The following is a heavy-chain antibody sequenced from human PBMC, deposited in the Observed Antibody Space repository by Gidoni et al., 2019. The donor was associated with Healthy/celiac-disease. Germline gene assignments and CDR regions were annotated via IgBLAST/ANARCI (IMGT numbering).Heavy chain of an antibody. CDR3: ARLVGTPPDYYYGMDV. V-gene: IGHV4-39*01. J-gene: IGHJ6*02. D-gene: IGHD1-7*01. CDR1: GGSISSSSYY. Sequence: QLQLQASGPGLVKPSETLSLTCTVSGGSISSSSYYWGWIRQPPGKGLEWIGSIYYSGSTYYNPSIKSRVTISVDTSKNQFSLKLSSVTAADTAVYYCARLVGTPPDYYYGMDVWGQGTTVTVSS. CDR2: IYYSGST.